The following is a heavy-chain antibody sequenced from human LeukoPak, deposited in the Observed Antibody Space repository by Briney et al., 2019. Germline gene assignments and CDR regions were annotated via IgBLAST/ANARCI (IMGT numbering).Heavy chain of an antibody. Sequence: GGSLRLSCAASGFTFSSYAMGWVRQAPGKGLEWVSAISGSGGSTYYADSVKGRFTISRDNSKNTVYLQMNSLRAEDTAVYYCAKVRADYDYCDSHPPIWGQGTLVTVSS. V-gene: IGHV3-23*01. J-gene: IGHJ4*02. CDR2: ISGSGGST. D-gene: IGHD4-17*01. CDR3: AKVRADYDYCDSHPPI. CDR1: GFTFSSYA.